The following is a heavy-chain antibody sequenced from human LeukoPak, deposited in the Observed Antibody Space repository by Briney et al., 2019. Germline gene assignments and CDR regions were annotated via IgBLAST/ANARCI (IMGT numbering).Heavy chain of an antibody. CDR1: GGSISSGDYY. V-gene: IGHV4-30-4*08. CDR3: ARGGTRITIVGVVINDFDY. J-gene: IGHJ4*02. D-gene: IGHD3-3*01. Sequence: SXTLSLTCTVSGGSISSGDYYWSWIRQPPGKGLEWIGYIYHSGNTYYNPSLNSRLTISVDTPRNQFSLKLRSVTAADTAVYYCARGGTRITIVGVVINDFDYWGQGTLVTVSS. CDR2: IYHSGNT.